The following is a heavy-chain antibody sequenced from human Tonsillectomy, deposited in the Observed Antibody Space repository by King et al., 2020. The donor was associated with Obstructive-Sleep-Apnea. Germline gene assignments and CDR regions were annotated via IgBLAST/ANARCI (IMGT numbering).Heavy chain of an antibody. CDR2: IFPIVDMK. J-gene: IGHJ4*02. CDR3: TRYRITSMQRHSGSSVPDY. V-gene: IGHV1-69*17. CDR1: GDTFSNFG. Sequence: QLVQSGAEVKKPGSSVKVSCKAFGDTFSNFGIGWVRQAPGQGLEWMGAIFPIVDMKNYAQRLQGRVTMTADKTTTTAYMELSSLGSEDTAIYYCTRYRITSMQRHSGSSVPDYWGQGTLVTVSS. D-gene: IGHD6-6*01.